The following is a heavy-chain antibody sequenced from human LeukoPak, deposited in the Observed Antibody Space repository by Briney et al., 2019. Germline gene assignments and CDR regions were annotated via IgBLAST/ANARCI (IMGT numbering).Heavy chain of an antibody. D-gene: IGHD2-2*01. Sequence: GESLKISCKGSGYSFTNYWIGWVRQVPGKGLEWMGIIYPGDSDTRYSPSFRGQVTISADKSISTAYLQWSGLKASDTAMYYCARLEVDCTSTTCSQNWFDPWGQGTLVTVSS. CDR3: ARLEVDCTSTTCSQNWFDP. CDR1: GYSFTNYW. CDR2: IYPGDSDT. J-gene: IGHJ5*02. V-gene: IGHV5-51*01.